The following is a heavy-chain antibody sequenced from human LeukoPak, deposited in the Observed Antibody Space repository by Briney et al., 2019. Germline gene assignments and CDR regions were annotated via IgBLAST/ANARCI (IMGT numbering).Heavy chain of an antibody. CDR1: GFTFRNYV. CDR3: AREGYYGSGSPPSLYFDY. Sequence: GGSLRLSCAASGFTFRNYVIDWVRQAPGKGLEWVAVTSSDLNVKLYADSVKGRFTISRDNSRSTLYLQMNSLRPEDTAIYYCAREGYYGSGSPPSLYFDYWGQGTLVTVSS. D-gene: IGHD3-10*01. J-gene: IGHJ4*02. CDR2: TSSDLNVK. V-gene: IGHV3-30-3*01.